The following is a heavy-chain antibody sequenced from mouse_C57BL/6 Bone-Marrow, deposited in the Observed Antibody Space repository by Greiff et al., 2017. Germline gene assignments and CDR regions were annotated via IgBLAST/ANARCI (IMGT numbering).Heavy chain of an antibody. D-gene: IGHD3-3*01. V-gene: IGHV1-61*01. Sequence: VQLQQPGAELVRPGSSVKLSCKASGYTFTSYWMDWVKQRPGQGLEWIGNIYPSDSETHYNQKFKDKATLTVDKSSSTAYMQLSSLTSEDSAVYYCARRAYYLDYWGQGTTLTVSS. CDR2: IYPSDSET. CDR1: GYTFTSYW. CDR3: ARRAYYLDY. J-gene: IGHJ2*01.